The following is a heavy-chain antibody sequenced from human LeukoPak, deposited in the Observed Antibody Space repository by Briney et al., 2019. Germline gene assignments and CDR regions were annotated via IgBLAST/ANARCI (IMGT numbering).Heavy chain of an antibody. CDR2: IYYSGST. V-gene: IGHV4-59*01. Sequence: SETLSLTCTVSGGSIRSYYWSWIRQPPGKGLEWIGNIYYSGSTNYNPSLKSRVTMSVDTSKNQFSLKVRSVSAADTAVYYCARAGIYSWTFDYWGQGTLVTISS. D-gene: IGHD2-15*01. CDR3: ARAGIYSWTFDY. J-gene: IGHJ4*02. CDR1: GGSIRSYY.